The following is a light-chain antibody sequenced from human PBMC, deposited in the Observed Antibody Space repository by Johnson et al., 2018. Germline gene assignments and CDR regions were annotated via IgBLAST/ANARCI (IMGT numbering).Light chain of an antibody. J-gene: IGLJ1*01. Sequence: QSVLTQPPSVSAAPGQKVTISCSGSSSNIGNNYVSWYQQLPGTAPKLLIYENNKRPSGIPDRFSGSNPGTSATLGITGLQTGDKADHSCGTWDSSLSAGNVFGTGTKVTVL. CDR2: ENN. CDR1: SSNIGNNY. CDR3: GTWDSSLSAGNV. V-gene: IGLV1-51*02.